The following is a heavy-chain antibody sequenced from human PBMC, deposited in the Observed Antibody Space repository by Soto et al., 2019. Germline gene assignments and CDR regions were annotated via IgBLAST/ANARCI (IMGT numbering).Heavy chain of an antibody. Sequence: SETLSLTCTVSGVSVSSSDYYWSWIRQSPGKGLEWIGYISYSGGTNYNPSLKSRVTISGGTSRNQLSLKLTSVTAADTAVYYCTRGNDRLYYYAMDVWGQGTTVTVSS. CDR2: ISYSGGT. CDR3: TRGNDRLYYYAMDV. V-gene: IGHV4-61*08. CDR1: GVSVSSSDYY. D-gene: IGHD1-1*01. J-gene: IGHJ6*02.